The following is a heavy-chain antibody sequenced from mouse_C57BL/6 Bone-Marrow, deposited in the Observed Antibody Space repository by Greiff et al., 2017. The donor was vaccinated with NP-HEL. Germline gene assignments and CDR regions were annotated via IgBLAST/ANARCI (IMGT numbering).Heavy chain of an antibody. D-gene: IGHD1-1*01. CDR2: IYPSDSET. CDR3: ARSSYYYGSSPHYYAMDY. V-gene: IGHV1-61*01. CDR1: GYTFTSYW. J-gene: IGHJ4*01. Sequence: VKLQQSGAELVRPGSSVKLSCKASGYTFTSYWMDWVKQRPGQGLEWIGNIYPSDSETHYNQKFKDKATLTVDKSSSTAYMQLSSLTSEDSAVYYCARSSYYYGSSPHYYAMDYWGQGTSVTVSS.